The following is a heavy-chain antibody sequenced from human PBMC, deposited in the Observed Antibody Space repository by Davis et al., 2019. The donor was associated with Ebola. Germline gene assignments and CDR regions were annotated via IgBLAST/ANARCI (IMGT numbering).Heavy chain of an antibody. CDR3: ARDARWIQLWFIDY. V-gene: IGHV3-73*01. CDR2: IRSKANSYAT. D-gene: IGHD5-18*01. Sequence: GGSLRLSCAASGFTFSGSAMHWVRQASGKGLEWVGRIRSKANSYATAYAASVKGRFTISRDDSKNTAYLQMNSLKTEDTAVYYCARDARWIQLWFIDYWGQGTLVTVSS. CDR1: GFTFSGSA. J-gene: IGHJ4*02.